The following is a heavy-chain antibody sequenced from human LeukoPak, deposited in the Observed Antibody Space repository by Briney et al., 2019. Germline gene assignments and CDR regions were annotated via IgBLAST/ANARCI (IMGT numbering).Heavy chain of an antibody. Sequence: ASVKVSCKASGYTFTGYYMHWVRQAPGQGLEWMGRINPNSGGTNYAQKFQGRVTMTRDTSISTAYMELSRLRSDDTAVYYCARDTALTITPGGPDYWGRGTLITVSS. J-gene: IGHJ4*02. CDR3: ARDTALTITPGGPDY. CDR1: GYTFTGYY. CDR2: INPNSGGT. V-gene: IGHV1-2*06. D-gene: IGHD2-8*02.